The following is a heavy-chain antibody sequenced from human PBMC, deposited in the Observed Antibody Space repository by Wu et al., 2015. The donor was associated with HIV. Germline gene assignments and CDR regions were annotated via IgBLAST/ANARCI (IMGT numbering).Heavy chain of an antibody. Sequence: QVQLVQSGAEVKKPGSSVKVSCKASGGTFSSYAISWVRQAPGQGLEWMGRIIPIFGTANYAQKFQGRVTITADESTSTAYMELSSLRSEDTAVYYCARETPLQQLPSGWFDPWGQGTLVTVSS. CDR3: ARETPLQQLPSGWFDP. J-gene: IGHJ5*02. CDR2: IIPIFGTA. CDR1: GGTFSSYA. D-gene: IGHD6-13*01. V-gene: IGHV1-69*13.